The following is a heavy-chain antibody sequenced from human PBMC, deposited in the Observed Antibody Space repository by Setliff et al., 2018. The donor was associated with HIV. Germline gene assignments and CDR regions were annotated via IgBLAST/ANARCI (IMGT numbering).Heavy chain of an antibody. Sequence: SETLSLTCPDSGGSINTYYWSWIRQPAGKGLEWIGRFYTSGSTNYNPSLKSRVTMSVDTSKNQFSLKLSSVTAADTAVYYCARDRLTYYFDYWGQGILVTVSS. CDR3: ARDRLTYYFDY. V-gene: IGHV4-4*07. J-gene: IGHJ4*02. CDR2: FYTSGST. D-gene: IGHD3-22*01. CDR1: GGSINTYY.